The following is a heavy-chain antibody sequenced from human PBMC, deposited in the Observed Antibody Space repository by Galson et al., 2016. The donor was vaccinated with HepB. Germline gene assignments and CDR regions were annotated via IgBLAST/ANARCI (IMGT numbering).Heavy chain of an antibody. CDR1: GGSFSSYY. Sequence: SETLSLTCAIHGGSFSSYYWSWIRQPPGKGLEWIGEINHSGSTSYNPSLKSRVTISLDTSKNQFSLKMSSVTATDTAVYYCAGPNYDTLTSYFHDGFDIWGQGTMVTVSS. J-gene: IGHJ3*02. V-gene: IGHV4-34*01. D-gene: IGHD3-9*01. CDR3: AGPNYDTLTSYFHDGFDI. CDR2: INHSGST.